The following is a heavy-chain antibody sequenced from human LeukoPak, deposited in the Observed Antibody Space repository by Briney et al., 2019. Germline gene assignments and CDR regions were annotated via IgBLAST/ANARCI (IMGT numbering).Heavy chain of an antibody. V-gene: IGHV4-59*01. CDR2: IYYSGST. CDR1: GGSISSYY. D-gene: IGHD5-18*01. J-gene: IGHJ3*02. Sequence: SETLSLTCSVSGGSISSYYWSWIRQPPGKRLEWIGYIYYSGSTSYNPSLKSRVTISVDTSRNQISLKLSSVTAADTAVYYCARDLGVMVRAFDIWGQGTMVTVSS. CDR3: ARDLGVMVRAFDI.